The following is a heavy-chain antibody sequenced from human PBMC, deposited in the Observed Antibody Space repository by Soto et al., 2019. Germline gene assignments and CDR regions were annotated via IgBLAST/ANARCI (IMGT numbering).Heavy chain of an antibody. V-gene: IGHV1-18*01. D-gene: IGHD6-19*01. Sequence: QAQLVQSGAEVKKPGASVKVSCRASGYTFNNYGFSWVRRAPGQGLEWMGWISSYNANTNYEQRLQGRVTVTTDMSTSSAYMELRSLTSDDTGVYYCARAVAEAGTFYYGMDVWGQGTKVTVSS. J-gene: IGHJ6*02. CDR2: ISSYNANT. CDR1: GYTFNNYG. CDR3: ARAVAEAGTFYYGMDV.